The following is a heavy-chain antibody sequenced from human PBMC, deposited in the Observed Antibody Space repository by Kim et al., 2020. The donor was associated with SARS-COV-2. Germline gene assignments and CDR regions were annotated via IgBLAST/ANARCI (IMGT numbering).Heavy chain of an antibody. CDR1: GFTFSSYA. Sequence: GGSLRLSCAASGFTFSSYAMSWVRQAPGKGLEWVSVIYSGGSRTYYADSVKGRFTVSRDDSKNTLYVQMNSLRAEDTAVYYCAKSTRYDRSNPWGQGTLVTVSS. CDR2: IYSGGSRT. D-gene: IGHD3-22*01. CDR3: AKSTRYDRSNP. J-gene: IGHJ4*02. V-gene: IGHV3-23*03.